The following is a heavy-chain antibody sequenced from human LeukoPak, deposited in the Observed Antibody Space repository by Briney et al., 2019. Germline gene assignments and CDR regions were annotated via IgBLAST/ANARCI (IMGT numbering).Heavy chain of an antibody. V-gene: IGHV4-30-2*01. CDR2: IYHSGST. CDR3: ARDGGQQQLVLNWFDP. Sequence: SETLSLTCAVSGGSISSGGYSWSWIRQPPGKGLEWIGYIYHSGSTYYNPSLKSRVTISVDRSKNQFSLKLSSVTAADTAVYYCARDGGQQQLVLNWFDPWGQGTLVTVSS. CDR1: GGSISSGGYS. D-gene: IGHD6-13*01. J-gene: IGHJ5*02.